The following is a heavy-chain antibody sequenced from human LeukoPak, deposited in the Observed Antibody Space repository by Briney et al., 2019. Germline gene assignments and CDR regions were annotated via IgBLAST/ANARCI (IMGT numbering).Heavy chain of an antibody. D-gene: IGHD6-13*01. J-gene: IGHJ4*02. CDR3: AGRIAAAGTRGFDY. CDR1: GGSISSGGYY. Sequence: SETLSLTCTVSGGSISSGGYYWSWIRQPPGKGLEWIGYIYHSGSTYYNPSLKSRVTISVDKSKNQFSLKLSSVTAADTAVYYWAGRIAAAGTRGFDYWGQGTLVTVSS. V-gene: IGHV4-30-2*01. CDR2: IYHSGST.